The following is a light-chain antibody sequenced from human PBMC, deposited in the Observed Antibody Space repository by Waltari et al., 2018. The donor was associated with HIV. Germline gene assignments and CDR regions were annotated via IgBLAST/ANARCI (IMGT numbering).Light chain of an antibody. J-gene: IGLJ2*01. V-gene: IGLV2-23*01. Sequence: QSALTQPASVSGSPGQSITISCTGTSSDVGTYSLVSWYHHHPGKAPKLTIYEGNKRTSGFSNRFSGSKSGNTASLTIAGLQAEDEADYYCSSCASFSTVLFGGGTKLTV. CDR1: SSDVGTYSL. CDR2: EGN. CDR3: SSCASFSTVL.